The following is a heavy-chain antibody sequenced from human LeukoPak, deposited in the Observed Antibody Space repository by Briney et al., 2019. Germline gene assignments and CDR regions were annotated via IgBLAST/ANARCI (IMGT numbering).Heavy chain of an antibody. D-gene: IGHD3-9*01. CDR1: GYTLTELS. Sequence: ASVKVSRKVSGYTLTELSMHWVRQAPGKGLEWMGIINPSGGSTTYAQKFQGRVTMTSDTSTSTVYMELSSLRSDDTAVYYCARRGILTGYMFDYWGQGTLVTVSS. CDR3: ARRGILTGYMFDY. V-gene: IGHV1-46*03. CDR2: INPSGGST. J-gene: IGHJ4*02.